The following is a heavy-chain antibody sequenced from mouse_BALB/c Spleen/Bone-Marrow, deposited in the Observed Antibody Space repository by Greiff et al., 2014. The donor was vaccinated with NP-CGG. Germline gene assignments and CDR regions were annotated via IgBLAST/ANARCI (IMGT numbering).Heavy chain of an antibody. D-gene: IGHD1-2*01. V-gene: IGHV3-1*02. CDR1: GYSITSGYS. Sequence: EVQLQQSGPDLVKPSQSLSLTCTVTGYSITSGYSWHWIRQLPGNKLEWMGYINYSGSTNYNPSLKSRISITRDTSKNQFFLQLNSVTTEDTAMYCCARRASLLGWYFDVWGAGTTVTVSS. CDR3: ARRASLLGWYFDV. CDR2: INYSGST. J-gene: IGHJ1*01.